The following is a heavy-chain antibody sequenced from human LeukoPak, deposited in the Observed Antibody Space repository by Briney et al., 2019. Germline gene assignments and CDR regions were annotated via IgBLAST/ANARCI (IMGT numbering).Heavy chain of an antibody. Sequence: GGSLSLSCAASGFTFSNYWMHWVRQAPGKELVWVSCIKSDGSSTNYADSVKGRFTISRDNAKNTLYLQMNGLRAEDGAVYYCLKGHYYTGSGYENWFAASGQGTLVTVSS. D-gene: IGHD3-22*01. CDR3: LKGHYYTGSGYENWFAA. J-gene: IGHJ5*02. V-gene: IGHV3-74*01. CDR2: IKSDGSST. CDR1: GFTFSNYW.